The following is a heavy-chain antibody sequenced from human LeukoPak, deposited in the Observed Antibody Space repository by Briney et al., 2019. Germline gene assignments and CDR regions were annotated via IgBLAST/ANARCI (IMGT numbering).Heavy chain of an antibody. CDR2: IYYSGST. CDR3: ASKSTDHGELRFDY. D-gene: IGHD4-17*01. J-gene: IGHJ4*02. Sequence: SQTLSLTCTVSGGSISSYYWSWIRQPPGKGLEWIGYIYYSGSTNYNPSLKSRVTISVDTSKNQFSLKLSSVTAADTAVYYCASKSTDHGELRFDYWGQGTLVTVSS. V-gene: IGHV4-59*01. CDR1: GGSISSYY.